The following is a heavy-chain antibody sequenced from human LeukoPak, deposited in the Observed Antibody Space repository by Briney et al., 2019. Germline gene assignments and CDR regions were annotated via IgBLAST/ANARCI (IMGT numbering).Heavy chain of an antibody. Sequence: GGSLRLSCAASGFTFSSYGMSWVRQAPGKGLEWVSAISGSGGSTYYADSVKGRFTISRDNAKNSLYLQMNSLRAEDTAVYYCARETGGAYYDSSGYHDAFDIWGQGTMVTVSS. D-gene: IGHD3-22*01. CDR2: ISGSGGST. J-gene: IGHJ3*02. CDR1: GFTFSSYG. V-gene: IGHV3-23*01. CDR3: ARETGGAYYDSSGYHDAFDI.